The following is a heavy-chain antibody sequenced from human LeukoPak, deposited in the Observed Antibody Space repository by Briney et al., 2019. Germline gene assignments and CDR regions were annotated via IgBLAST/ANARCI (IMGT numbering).Heavy chain of an antibody. J-gene: IGHJ3*02. Sequence: SVKVSCKASGGTFSSYAISWVRQAPGQGLEWMGRIIPIFGIANYAQKFQGRVTITADKSTSTAYVELSSLRSEDTAVYYCASDPFCGGDCYSSAFDIWGQGTMVTVSS. D-gene: IGHD2-21*02. CDR3: ASDPFCGGDCYSSAFDI. CDR1: GGTFSSYA. CDR2: IIPIFGIA. V-gene: IGHV1-69*04.